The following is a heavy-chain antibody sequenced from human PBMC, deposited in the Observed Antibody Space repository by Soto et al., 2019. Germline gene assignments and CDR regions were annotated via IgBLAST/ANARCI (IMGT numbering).Heavy chain of an antibody. CDR2: ISAYNGNT. CDR1: GYTFTSYG. J-gene: IGHJ3*02. D-gene: IGHD2-2*01. CDR3: ARLLPDIVVVPDASEGDAFDI. V-gene: IGHV1-18*01. Sequence: ASVKVSCKASGYTFTSYGISWVRQAPGQGLEWMGWISAYNGNTNYAQKLQGRVTMTTDTSTSTAYMELRSLRSDGTAVYYCARLLPDIVVVPDASEGDAFDIWGQGTMVTVSS.